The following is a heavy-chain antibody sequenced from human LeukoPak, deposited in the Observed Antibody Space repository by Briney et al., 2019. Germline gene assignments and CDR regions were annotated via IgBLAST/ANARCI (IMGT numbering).Heavy chain of an antibody. V-gene: IGHV4-59*01. CDR2: IYYSGST. CDR3: ARAVFFWSGYYSYYFDY. Sequence: SETLSLTCAVYGGSFSGYYWSWIRQPPGKGLEWIGYIYYSGSTNYNPSLKSRVTISVDTSKNQFSLKLSSVTAADTAVYYCARAVFFWSGYYSYYFDYWGQGTLVTVSS. CDR1: GGSFSGYY. J-gene: IGHJ4*02. D-gene: IGHD3-3*01.